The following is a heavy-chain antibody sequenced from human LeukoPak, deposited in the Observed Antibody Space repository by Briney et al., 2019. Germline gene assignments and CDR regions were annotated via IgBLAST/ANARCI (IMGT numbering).Heavy chain of an antibody. CDR2: IYWDDDK. CDR3: AHRPSKHSGFEHYDY. Sequence: ESGPTLVNPTQTLTLTCTFSGFSLSTTTVGVGWIRQPPGKALEWLALIYWDDDKRYGPSLKSRLTITKDTSKNQVVLTMTNMDPVDTAIYYCAHRPSKHSGFEHYDYWGQGTLVTVSS. J-gene: IGHJ4*02. CDR1: GFSLSTTTVG. V-gene: IGHV2-5*05. D-gene: IGHD5-12*01.